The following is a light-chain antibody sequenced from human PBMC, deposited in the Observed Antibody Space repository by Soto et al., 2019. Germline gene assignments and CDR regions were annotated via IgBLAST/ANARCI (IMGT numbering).Light chain of an antibody. Sequence: PSTLYTSPFYTAALSFRASQSVSTNLAWYQQKPGQPPGLLIYFASTRATAVPARFTAGGSGTEFTLTISSLQSDDLAVYCCQQADKWPRKFGQGTKVDI. V-gene: IGKV3-15*01. J-gene: IGKJ1*01. CDR1: QSVSTN. CDR3: QQADKWPRK. CDR2: FAS.